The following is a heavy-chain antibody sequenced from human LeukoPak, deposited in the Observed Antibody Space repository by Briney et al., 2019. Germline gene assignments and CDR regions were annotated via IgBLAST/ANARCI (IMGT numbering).Heavy chain of an antibody. CDR2: ISGSGACT. Sequence: GGSLRLSCLTSGFTFSTNAMSWVRQAPGKGLEWISGISGSGACTYYADSVTGRFTISRDNSRNTLYLQMNSLRAEDTAVYYCAKDGGLWVSAHWGDSWGRGTLVTVSS. CDR3: AKDGGLWVSAHWGDS. J-gene: IGHJ4*02. D-gene: IGHD7-27*01. CDR1: GFTFSTNA. V-gene: IGHV3-23*01.